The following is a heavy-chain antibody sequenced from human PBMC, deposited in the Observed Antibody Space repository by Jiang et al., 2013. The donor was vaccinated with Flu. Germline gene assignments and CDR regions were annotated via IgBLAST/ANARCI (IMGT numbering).Heavy chain of an antibody. CDR2: IYHSGST. J-gene: IGHJ5*02. Sequence: VKPSGTLSLTCAVSGGSISSPKWWSWVRQPPEKGLEWIGEIYHSGSTNYNPSLKSRVTISVDKSKNQFSLKLSSVTAADTAVYYCARDDYYYGGGFDPWGQGTLVTVSS. CDR3: ARDDYYYGGGFDP. CDR1: GGSISSPKW. D-gene: IGHD3-10*01. V-gene: IGHV4-4*02.